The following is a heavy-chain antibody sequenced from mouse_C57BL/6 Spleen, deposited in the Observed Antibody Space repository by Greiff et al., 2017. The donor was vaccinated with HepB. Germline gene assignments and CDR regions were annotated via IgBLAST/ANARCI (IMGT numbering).Heavy chain of an antibody. CDR3: ARELFITTRGRYFDV. Sequence: VQLQQSGPELVKPGASVKISCKASGYTFTDYYINWVKQRPGQGLEWIGWIFPGSGSTYYNEKLKGKATLTVDKSSSTAYMLLSSLTSEDSAVYFCARELFITTRGRYFDVWGTGTTVTVSS. D-gene: IGHD1-1*01. CDR2: IFPGSGST. J-gene: IGHJ1*03. V-gene: IGHV1-75*01. CDR1: GYTFTDYY.